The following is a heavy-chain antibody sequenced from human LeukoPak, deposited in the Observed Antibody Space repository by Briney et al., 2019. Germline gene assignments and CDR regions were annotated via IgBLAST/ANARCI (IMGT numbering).Heavy chain of an antibody. V-gene: IGHV4-34*01. D-gene: IGHD3-10*01. CDR1: GGSFSGYY. J-gene: IGHJ6*03. CDR2: INHSGST. Sequence: SETLSLTCAVYGGSFSGYYWSWIRQPPGKGLEWIGEINHSGSTNYNPSLKSRVTISVDTSKNQFSLKLSSVTAADTAVYYCARVPLLWLASRPYNYMDVWGKGTTVTVSS. CDR3: ARVPLLWLASRPYNYMDV.